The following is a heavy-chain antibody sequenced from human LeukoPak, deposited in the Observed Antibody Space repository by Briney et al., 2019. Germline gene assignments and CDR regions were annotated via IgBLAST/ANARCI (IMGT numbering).Heavy chain of an antibody. CDR1: GGSFSGYY. CDR2: INHSGST. D-gene: IGHD6-13*01. Sequence: SETLSLTCAVYGGSFSGYYWSWIRQPPGKGLEWIGEINHSGSTNYNPSLKSRVTISVDTSKNQFSLKLSSVTAADTAVYYCAGRKGAAVFGTFQHWGQGTLVTVFS. CDR3: AGRKGAAVFGTFQH. J-gene: IGHJ1*01. V-gene: IGHV4-34*01.